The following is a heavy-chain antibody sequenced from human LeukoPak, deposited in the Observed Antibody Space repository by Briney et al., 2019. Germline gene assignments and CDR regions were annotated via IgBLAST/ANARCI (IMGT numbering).Heavy chain of an antibody. V-gene: IGHV3-53*01. J-gene: IGHJ4*02. CDR2: IYSGGST. CDR1: GFTVSSNY. CDR3: ARSRGYSYGYSYFDS. D-gene: IGHD5-18*01. Sequence: GGSLRLSCAASGFTVSSNYMSWVRQAPGKGLEWVPVIYSGGSTYYADSVKGRFTISRDNSKNTLYLQLNSLRAEDTAVYYCARSRGYSYGYSYFDSWGQGTLVTVSS.